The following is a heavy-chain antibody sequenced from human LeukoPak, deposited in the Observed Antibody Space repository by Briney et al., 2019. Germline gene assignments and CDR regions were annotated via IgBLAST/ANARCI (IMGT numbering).Heavy chain of an antibody. V-gene: IGHV3-21*01. CDR2: ISSSSSYI. J-gene: IGHJ4*02. Sequence: PGGSLRLSCAASGFTFSSYSMNWVRQAPGKGLEWVSSISSSSSYIYYADSVKGRFTISRDNAKNSLYLQMNSLRAEDTAVYYCARSKSRWLQLTPSSFDYWGQGTLVTVSS. D-gene: IGHD5-24*01. CDR3: ARSKSRWLQLTPSSFDY. CDR1: GFTFSSYS.